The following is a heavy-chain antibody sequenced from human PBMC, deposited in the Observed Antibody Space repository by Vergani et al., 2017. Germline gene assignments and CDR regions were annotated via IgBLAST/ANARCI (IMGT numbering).Heavy chain of an antibody. J-gene: IGHJ3*02. CDR2: IYSGGST. D-gene: IGHD2-2*01. CDR1: GFTVSSNY. CDR3: VKDRGDLVHLEAFDI. V-gene: IGHV3-66*02. Sequence: EVQLVESGGGLVKPGGSLRLSCAASGFTVSSNYMSWVRQAPGKGLEWVSVIYSGGSTYYADSVKGRFTISRDNSKNTLYLQMNSLRAEDTAVYYCVKDRGDLVHLEAFDIWGQGTMVTVSS.